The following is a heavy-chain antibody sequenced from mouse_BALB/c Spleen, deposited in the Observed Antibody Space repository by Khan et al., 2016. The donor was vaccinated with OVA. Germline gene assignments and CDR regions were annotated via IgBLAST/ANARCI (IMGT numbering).Heavy chain of an antibody. D-gene: IGHD2-14*01. CDR1: GDSITSGY. Sequence: EVQLVESGPSLVKPSQTLSLTCSVTGDSITSGYWSWIRKFPGNKLEYMGYMIYTGYTDYNPSLKSRIAITRHTSKNQDYLQLNSVTAEDTATYYWARSTYRYAFAYWGQGTLVTVSA. CDR3: ARSTYRYAFAY. V-gene: IGHV3-8*02. CDR2: MIYTGYT. J-gene: IGHJ3*01.